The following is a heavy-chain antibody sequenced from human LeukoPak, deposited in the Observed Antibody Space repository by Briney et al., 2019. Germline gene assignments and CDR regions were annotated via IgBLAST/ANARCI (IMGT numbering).Heavy chain of an antibody. CDR1: GGSISSGDYY. Sequence: SETLSLTCTVSGGSISSGDYYWSWIRQPPGKGLEWIGYIYYSGSTYYNPSLKSRVTISVDTSKNQFSLKLSSVTAAAPAVYSHAGGRRTRRIDPWGQGNLVTVSS. D-gene: IGHD3-16*01. CDR3: AGGRRTRRIDP. J-gene: IGHJ5*02. V-gene: IGHV4-30-4*08. CDR2: IYYSGST.